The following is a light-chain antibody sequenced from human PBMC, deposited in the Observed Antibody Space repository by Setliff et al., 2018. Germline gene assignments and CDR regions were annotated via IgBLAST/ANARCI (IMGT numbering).Light chain of an antibody. CDR1: SSDVGSYNL. CDR2: EVS. V-gene: IGLV2-23*02. CDR3: CSYAGSRDVV. J-gene: IGLJ2*01. Sequence: QSALTQPAPVSGSPGQSITISCTGTSSDVGSYNLVSWYQQHPGKAPKLMIYEVSKRPSGVSNRFSGSKSGNTASLTISRLQAEDEADYYCCSYAGSRDVVFGGGTKVTVL.